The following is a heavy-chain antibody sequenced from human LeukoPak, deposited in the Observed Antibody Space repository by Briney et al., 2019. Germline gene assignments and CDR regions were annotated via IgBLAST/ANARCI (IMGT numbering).Heavy chain of an antibody. CDR1: GFTFSDYY. D-gene: IGHD3-22*01. Sequence: GGSLRLSCAASGFTFSDYYMSWIRQAPGKGLEWVSYISTSGTVKYYADSVKGRFTISRDNAKNSMYLQMNSLRVEDTAVYYCAKGVTYYYDSSGYYYGVLDYYFDYWGQGTLVTVSS. CDR2: ISTSGTVK. V-gene: IGHV3-11*01. J-gene: IGHJ4*02. CDR3: AKGVTYYYDSSGYYYGVLDYYFDY.